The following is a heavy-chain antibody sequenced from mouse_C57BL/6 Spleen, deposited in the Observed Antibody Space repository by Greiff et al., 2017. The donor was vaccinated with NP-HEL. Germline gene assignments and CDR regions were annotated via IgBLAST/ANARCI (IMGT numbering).Heavy chain of an antibody. J-gene: IGHJ2*01. CDR1: GYTFTSYW. V-gene: IGHV1-50*01. CDR2: IDPSDSYT. Sequence: QVHVKQPGAELVKPGASVKLSCKASGYTFTSYWMQWVKQRPGQGLEWIGEIDPSDSYTNYNQKFKGKATLTVDTSSSTAYMQLSSLTSEDSAVYYCARKETYYDYDDYFDYWGQGTTLTVSS. D-gene: IGHD2-4*01. CDR3: ARKETYYDYDDYFDY.